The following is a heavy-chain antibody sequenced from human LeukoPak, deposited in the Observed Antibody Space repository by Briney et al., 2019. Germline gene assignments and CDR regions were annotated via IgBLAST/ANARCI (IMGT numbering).Heavy chain of an antibody. CDR2: IAANGNDK. Sequence: PGGSLRLSCAASGFTFRKYWMAWVRQAPGQGLEWVATIAANGNDKDYEDSVKGRFTISRDNARNSLSLQIDSLRAEDTALYYCVREVFSQFDYWGQGAPVTVSS. V-gene: IGHV3-7*03. CDR1: GFTFRKYW. CDR3: VREVFSQFDY. J-gene: IGHJ4*02.